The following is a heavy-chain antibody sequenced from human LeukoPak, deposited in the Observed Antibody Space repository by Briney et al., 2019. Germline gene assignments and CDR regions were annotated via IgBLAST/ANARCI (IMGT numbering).Heavy chain of an antibody. D-gene: IGHD6-19*01. J-gene: IGHJ4*02. CDR1: GGSISSYY. V-gene: IGHV4-59*01. Sequence: SGTLSLTCTVSGGSISSYYWSWIRQPPGKGLEWIGYIYYSGSTNYNPSLKSRVTISVDTSKNQFSLKLSSMTAADTAVYYCARSSPRQWLPEYFDYWGQGTLVTVSS. CDR2: IYYSGST. CDR3: ARSSPRQWLPEYFDY.